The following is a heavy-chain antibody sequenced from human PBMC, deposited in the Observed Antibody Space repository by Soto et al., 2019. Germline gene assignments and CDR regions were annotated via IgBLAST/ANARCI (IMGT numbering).Heavy chain of an antibody. J-gene: IGHJ4*02. CDR2: TYYRSKWYN. V-gene: IGHV6-1*01. CDR1: GDSVSSNSAA. Sequence: QVQLQQSGPGLVKPSQTLSLTCAISGDSVSSNSAAWNWIRQSPSSGREWLGRTYYRSKWYNDYSGSVKSRITINPDTSKNQFSLQLNSVTPEDTAVYYCARGGPYDFWSGYYTPEFDYLGQGTLVTVSS. D-gene: IGHD3-3*01. CDR3: ARGGPYDFWSGYYTPEFDY.